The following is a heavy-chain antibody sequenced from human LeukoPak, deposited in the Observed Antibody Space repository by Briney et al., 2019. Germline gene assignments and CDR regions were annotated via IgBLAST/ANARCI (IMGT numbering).Heavy chain of an antibody. V-gene: IGHV3-11*01. D-gene: IGHD3-16*01. CDR2: ISSSGSTI. CDR3: ARDRDYVWGTHYFDY. J-gene: IGHJ4*02. Sequence: GGSLRLSCAASGFTFSDYYMSWIRQAPGKGLEWVSYISSSGSTIYYADSVKGRSTISRDNAKNSLYLQMNSLRAEDTAVYYCARDRDYVWGTHYFDYWGQGTLVTVSS. CDR1: GFTFSDYY.